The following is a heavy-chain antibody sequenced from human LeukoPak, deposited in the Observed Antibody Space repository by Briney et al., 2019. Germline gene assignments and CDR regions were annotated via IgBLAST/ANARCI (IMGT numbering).Heavy chain of an antibody. CDR2: ISGSGGST. V-gene: IGHV3-23*01. CDR3: ARGWALAGNPNWFDP. J-gene: IGHJ5*02. D-gene: IGHD6-19*01. CDR1: GFTFSSYA. Sequence: GGSLRLSCAASGFTFSSYAMSWVRQAPGKGLEWVSAISGSGGSTYYADSVKGRFTISRDNSKNTMWLQMNSLRAEDTAIYYCARGWALAGNPNWFDPWGQGTLVTVSS.